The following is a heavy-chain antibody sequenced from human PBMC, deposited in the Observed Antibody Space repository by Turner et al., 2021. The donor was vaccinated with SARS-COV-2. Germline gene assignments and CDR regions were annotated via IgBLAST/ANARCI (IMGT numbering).Heavy chain of an antibody. Sequence: GAVQPGSPRRLSCAAFGFTFSSYAMHWVRQSPGKRLEWVAVISYDGSNKYYADSVKGSRTLHTNKSKNWMSHERTSVRAEGQAVYEYDSSGNYCIYAFDYWGQGTLVTVSS. J-gene: IGHJ1*01. CDR3: DSSGNYCIYAFDY. V-gene: IGHV3-30-3*01. CDR1: GFTFSSYA. CDR2: ISYDGSNK. D-gene: IGHD3-22*01.